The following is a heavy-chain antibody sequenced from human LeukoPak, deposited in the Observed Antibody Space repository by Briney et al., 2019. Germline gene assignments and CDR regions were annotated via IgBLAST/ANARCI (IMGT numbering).Heavy chain of an antibody. V-gene: IGHV3-23*01. D-gene: IGHD3-22*01. CDR1: GFTFTTYA. J-gene: IGHJ2*01. CDR3: ATAFYFDSSGPYWYFDL. CDR2: ISGSGGST. Sequence: GGSLRLSCAASGFTFTTYAMNWVRQAPEKGLEWVSVISGSGGSTYYADSVKGRFTISRDNSKNTLYLEVNSLRAEDTAVYYCATAFYFDSSGPYWYFDLWGRGTLVTVSS.